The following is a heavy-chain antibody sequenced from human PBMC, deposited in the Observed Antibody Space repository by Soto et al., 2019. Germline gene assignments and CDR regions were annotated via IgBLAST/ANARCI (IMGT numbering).Heavy chain of an antibody. CDR1: GGSFSGYY. D-gene: IGHD6-13*01. Sequence: PSETLSLTCAVYGGSFSGYYWSWIHQPPGKGLEWIGYIYYSGSTYYNPSLKSRVTISVDTSKNQFSLKLSSVTAADTAVYYCASILTAAVNHLFDYWGQGTLVTVSS. CDR2: IYYSGST. V-gene: IGHV4-30-4*08. J-gene: IGHJ4*02. CDR3: ASILTAAVNHLFDY.